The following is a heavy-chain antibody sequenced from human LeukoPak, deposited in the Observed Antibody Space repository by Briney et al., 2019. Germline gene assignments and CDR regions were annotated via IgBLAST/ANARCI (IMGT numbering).Heavy chain of an antibody. D-gene: IGHD6-13*01. CDR2: ISGSGGGT. J-gene: IGHJ4*02. Sequence: GGSLRLSRAASGFTFSNYAMSWVRQAPGKGLEWVSTISGSGGGTYYADSVKGRFTISRDNSKNTVYLQMNSLRAEDTAVCYCAKIAAAGSFWDYWGRGTPVTVSS. CDR1: GFTFSNYA. CDR3: AKIAAAGSFWDY. V-gene: IGHV3-23*01.